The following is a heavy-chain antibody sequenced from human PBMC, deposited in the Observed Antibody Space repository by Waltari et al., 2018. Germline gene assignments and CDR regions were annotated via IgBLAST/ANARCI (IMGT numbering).Heavy chain of an antibody. Sequence: QVQLVQSGAEVKTPGSSVKVSCRVSGGTFNNYAIGWVRQAPGQGLEWVGGILPLLGVPAYAQNFQGRVTITAEKSTSTAYMELSRLRFEDTAVYYCARDHELSSPGGWGQGTLVIVSS. D-gene: IGHD3-16*01. CDR1: GGTFNNYA. CDR3: ARDHELSSPGG. J-gene: IGHJ4*02. CDR2: ILPLLGVP. V-gene: IGHV1-69*10.